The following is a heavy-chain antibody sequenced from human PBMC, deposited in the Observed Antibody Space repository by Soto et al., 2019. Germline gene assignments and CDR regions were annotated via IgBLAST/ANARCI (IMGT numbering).Heavy chain of an antibody. D-gene: IGHD3-22*01. Sequence: QVQLVQSGAEVKKPGASVKVSCKASDYTFTSYGISWVRQAPGQGLEWMGWISAYNGNTNYAQKLQGRVTMTTDTSTSTAYMELRSLRSDDTAVYYCARDSSGYYSAYYYGMDVWGQGTTVTVSS. CDR3: ARDSSGYYSAYYYGMDV. CDR1: DYTFTSYG. J-gene: IGHJ6*02. V-gene: IGHV1-18*01. CDR2: ISAYNGNT.